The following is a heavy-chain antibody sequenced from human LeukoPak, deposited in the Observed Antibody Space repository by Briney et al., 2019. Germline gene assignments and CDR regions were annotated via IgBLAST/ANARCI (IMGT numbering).Heavy chain of an antibody. Sequence: GRSLRLSCAASGFTFSSYGMHWVRQAPGKGLEWVAVIWYDGSNKYYADSVKGRFTISRDNSKNTLYLQMNSLRAEDTAVYYCAKDRSSLGGFDPSGQGTLVTVSS. CDR3: AKDRSSLGGFDP. CDR2: IWYDGSNK. CDR1: GFTFSSYG. V-gene: IGHV3-33*06. J-gene: IGHJ5*02. D-gene: IGHD6-13*01.